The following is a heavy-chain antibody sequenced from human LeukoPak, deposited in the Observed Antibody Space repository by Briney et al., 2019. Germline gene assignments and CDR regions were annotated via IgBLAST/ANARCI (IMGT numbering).Heavy chain of an antibody. CDR1: GGSFSGYY. J-gene: IGHJ6*03. CDR2: INHSGST. CDR3: ARESFDILGYYYMDV. D-gene: IGHD3-9*01. Sequence: SSETLSLTCAVYGGSFSGYYWSWIRQPPGKGLEWIGEINHSGSTNYNPSLKSRVTISVDTSKNQFSLNLTSVTAADTAVYYCARESFDILGYYYMDVWGKGTTVTISS. V-gene: IGHV4-34*01.